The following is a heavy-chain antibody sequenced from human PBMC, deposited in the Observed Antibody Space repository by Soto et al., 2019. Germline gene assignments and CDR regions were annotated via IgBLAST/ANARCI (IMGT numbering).Heavy chain of an antibody. CDR3: ARAYGSGSYYLDY. CDR2: IWYDGSNK. CDR1: GFTFSSYG. D-gene: IGHD3-10*01. J-gene: IGHJ4*02. Sequence: QVQLVESGGGVVQPGRSLRLSCAASGFTFSSYGMHWARQAPGKGLEWVAVIWYDGSNKYYADSVKGRFTISRDNSKNTLYLQMNSLRAEDTAVYYCARAYGSGSYYLDYWGQGTLVTVSS. V-gene: IGHV3-33*01.